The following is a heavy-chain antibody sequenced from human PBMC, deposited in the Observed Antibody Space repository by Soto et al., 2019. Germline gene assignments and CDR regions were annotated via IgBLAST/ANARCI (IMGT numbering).Heavy chain of an antibody. J-gene: IGHJ4*02. Sequence: GGSLRLSCAASGFTFSNYWMHWVRQAPGKGLVWLSRIDSDGSTTSYADSVKGRFTISRDNAKNTLYLQMNSLRAEDTAVYYCARDPTYFYDSSGYYDFWGQGPLVTVSS. CDR2: IDSDGSTT. CDR1: GFTFSNYW. D-gene: IGHD3-22*01. V-gene: IGHV3-74*01. CDR3: ARDPTYFYDSSGYYDF.